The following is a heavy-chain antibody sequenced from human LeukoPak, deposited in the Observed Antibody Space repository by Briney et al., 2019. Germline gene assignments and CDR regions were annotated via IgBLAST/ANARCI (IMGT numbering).Heavy chain of an antibody. CDR1: GFTVSSNY. CDR3: AKSILSYYYGMDV. V-gene: IGHV3-53*01. CDR2: IYSGGST. Sequence: GGSLRLSRAASGFTVSSNYMSWVRQAPGKGLEWVSVIYSGGSTYYADSVKGRFTISRDNSKNTLYLQMNSLRAEDTAVYYCAKSILSYYYGMDVWGQGTTVTVSS. D-gene: IGHD2/OR15-2a*01. J-gene: IGHJ6*02.